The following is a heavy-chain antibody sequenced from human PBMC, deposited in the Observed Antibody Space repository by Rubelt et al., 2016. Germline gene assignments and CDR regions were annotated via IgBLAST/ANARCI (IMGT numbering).Heavy chain of an antibody. D-gene: IGHD5-18*01. V-gene: IGHV3-30*03. CDR1: GFTFSNYD. J-gene: IGHJ6*02. CDR2: ISFDGSNE. CDR3: AGSYRYGYDDYHGLDV. Sequence: VQLLESGGGLVQPGGSLRLSCAASGFTFSNYDMNWVRQAPGKGVEGWTVISFDGSNENYAESVKGRFTIPSNNSKNTLNLQMNSLRGEETAVYYCAGSYRYGYDDYHGLDVWGQGTTVTVSS.